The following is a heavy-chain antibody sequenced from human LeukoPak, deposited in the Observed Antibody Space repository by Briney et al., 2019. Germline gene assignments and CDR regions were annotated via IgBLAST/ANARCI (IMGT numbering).Heavy chain of an antibody. Sequence: ASETLSLTCTVSGGSISSGSYYWSWIRQTAGKGLEWIGRIYTSGSTNYNPSLKSRVTISVDTSKNQFSLKLSSVTAADTAVYYCARDGFGYSYGWVAFDIWGLGTVVTVSS. J-gene: IGHJ3*02. CDR2: IYTSGST. D-gene: IGHD5-18*01. V-gene: IGHV4-61*02. CDR3: ARDGFGYSYGWVAFDI. CDR1: GGSISSGSYY.